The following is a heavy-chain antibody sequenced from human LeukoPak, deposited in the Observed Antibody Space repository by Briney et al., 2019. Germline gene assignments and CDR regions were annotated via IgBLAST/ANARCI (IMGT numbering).Heavy chain of an antibody. D-gene: IGHD3-22*01. Sequence: GGSLRLSCAASGFTFSSYSMNWVRQAPGKGLEWVSYISSSSSTIYYADSVKGRFTISRDNAKNSLYLQMNSLRAEDTAVYYCAGYYYDSTTYRDYWGQGTLVTVSS. CDR2: ISSSSSTI. CDR3: AGYYYDSTTYRDY. CDR1: GFTFSSYS. J-gene: IGHJ4*02. V-gene: IGHV3-48*01.